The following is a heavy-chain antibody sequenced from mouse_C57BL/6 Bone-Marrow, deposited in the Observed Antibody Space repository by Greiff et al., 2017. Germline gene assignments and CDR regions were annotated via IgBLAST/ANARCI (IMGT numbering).Heavy chain of an antibody. D-gene: IGHD2-1*01. CDR3: TTGYLLWPH. Sequence: EVPLQQSGAELVRPGASVKLSCTASGFNIKDDYMHWVKQRPEQGLEWIGWIDPENGDTEYAAKFQGKATITADTASNTAYLQLSSLTSEDTAVYYCTTGYLLWPHWSQGTTLTVSS. CDR1: GFNIKDDY. CDR2: IDPENGDT. J-gene: IGHJ2*01. V-gene: IGHV14-4*01.